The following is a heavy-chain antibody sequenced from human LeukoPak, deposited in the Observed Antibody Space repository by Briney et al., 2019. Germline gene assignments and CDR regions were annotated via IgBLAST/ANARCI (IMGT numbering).Heavy chain of an antibody. D-gene: IGHD2-2*01. V-gene: IGHV4-61*02. CDR1: GGSISSSSYY. Sequence: PSETLSLTCTVSGGSISSSSYYWSWIRQPAGKGLEWIGRIYTSGSTNYNPSLKSRVTISVDTSKNQFSLKLSSVTAADTAVYYCVSSSEYQLPPDYYYYMDVWGKGTTVTISS. CDR2: IYTSGST. CDR3: VSSSEYQLPPDYYYYMDV. J-gene: IGHJ6*03.